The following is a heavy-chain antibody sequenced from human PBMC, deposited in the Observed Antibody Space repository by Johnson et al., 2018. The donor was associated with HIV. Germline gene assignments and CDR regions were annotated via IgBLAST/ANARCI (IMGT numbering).Heavy chain of an antibody. D-gene: IGHD2-2*01. CDR3: TTEQHAPRAFDI. Sequence: VQLVESGGGLVQPGGSLRLSCAASGFTFTNAWMHWVRQAPGKGLEWVGRLKSRTDGETADYAAPVKGRFTISRDDSKNTLYLQMNSLKTEDTAVYYCTTEQHAPRAFDIWGQGTMVTGSS. V-gene: IGHV3-15*01. CDR1: GFTFTNAW. J-gene: IGHJ3*02. CDR2: LKSRTDGETA.